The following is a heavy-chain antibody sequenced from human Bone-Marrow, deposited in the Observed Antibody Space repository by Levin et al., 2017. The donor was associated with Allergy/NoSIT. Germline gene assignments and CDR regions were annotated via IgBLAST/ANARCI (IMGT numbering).Heavy chain of an antibody. CDR2: IYYSGST. CDR3: ARVRSAKWFGELVGAFDI. Sequence: SETLSLTCTVSGGSISSYYWSWIRQPPGKGLEWIGYIYYSGSTNYNPSLKSRVTISVDTSKNQFSLKLSSVTAADTAVYYCARVRSAKWFGELVGAFDIWGQGTMVTVSS. CDR1: GGSISSYY. V-gene: IGHV4-59*01. D-gene: IGHD3-10*01. J-gene: IGHJ3*02.